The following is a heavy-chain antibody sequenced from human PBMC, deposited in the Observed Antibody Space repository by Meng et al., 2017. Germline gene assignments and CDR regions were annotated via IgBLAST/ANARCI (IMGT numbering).Heavy chain of an antibody. J-gene: IGHJ5*02. CDR3: ARGSSSWITNWFDP. Sequence: QLVQPGAEVKKPGASVMVPCDASADTCSRYDINWVRQATGQGLEWMGWMNTKIGNTGYAQKFQGRVTMTRNTSIGTAYMELSSLRSEDTAVYYCARGSSSWITNWFDPWGQETLVTVSS. CDR2: MNTKIGNT. V-gene: IGHV1-8*01. D-gene: IGHD6-13*01. CDR1: ADTCSRYD.